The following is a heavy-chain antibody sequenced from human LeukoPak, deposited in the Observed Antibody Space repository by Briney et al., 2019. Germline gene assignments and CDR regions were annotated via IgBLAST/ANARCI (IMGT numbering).Heavy chain of an antibody. V-gene: IGHV3-23*01. Sequence: GGSLRLSCAASGFTFSSYAMSWVRQAPGKGLEWVSAITGSGGRTYYADSVEGRFTISRDNSENTLYLQMNSLRAEDTAVYYCAKNSDYNRSLGYYYYYMDVWGKGTTVTVSS. J-gene: IGHJ6*03. CDR3: AKNSDYNRSLGYYYYYMDV. CDR2: ITGSGGRT. CDR1: GFTFSSYA. D-gene: IGHD5-12*01.